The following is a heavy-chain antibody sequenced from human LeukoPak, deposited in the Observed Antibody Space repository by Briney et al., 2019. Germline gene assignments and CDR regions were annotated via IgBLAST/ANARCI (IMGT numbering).Heavy chain of an antibody. CDR1: GFTFTSHA. Sequence: PGGSLRLSCATSGFTFTSHAMTWVRQAPGKGLEWVANIKEDGSEKYYVDSVKGRFTISRDNAKNSLYLHMNSLTAEDTAMYYCARDWVAGVPFDAFDIWGQGTMVSVSS. CDR3: ARDWVAGVPFDAFDI. D-gene: IGHD3-10*01. J-gene: IGHJ3*02. CDR2: IKEDGSEK. V-gene: IGHV3-7*03.